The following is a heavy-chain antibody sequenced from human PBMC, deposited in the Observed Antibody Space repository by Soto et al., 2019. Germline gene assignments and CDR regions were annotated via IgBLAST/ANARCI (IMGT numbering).Heavy chain of an antibody. CDR1: GFTFSTYA. CDR3: AKDHHTSIPVASEF. V-gene: IGHV3-23*01. D-gene: IGHD6-19*01. CDR2: ISNNGGRT. Sequence: EVHLLESGGGLVQPGGSLRLSCAASGFTFSTYAMALIRQAPGKGLEWVSGISNNGGRTYYAASVKGRFTISRDNAKNTLYLQMNSLSPEDTAIYDCAKDHHTSIPVASEFWGQSTLVTVSS. J-gene: IGHJ4*02.